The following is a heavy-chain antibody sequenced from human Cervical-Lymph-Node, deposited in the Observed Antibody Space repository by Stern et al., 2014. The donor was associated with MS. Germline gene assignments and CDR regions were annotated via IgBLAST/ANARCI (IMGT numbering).Heavy chain of an antibody. CDR3: ARDSRYQLLYGGGMDV. CDR2: IRSSSSYI. D-gene: IGHD2-2*02. J-gene: IGHJ6*02. CDR1: GFTFGSYS. Sequence: EVQLEESGGGLVKPGGSLRLSCAASGFTFGSYSMNWVRQAPGKGLEWVSSIRSSSSYIYSADSVKGRFTISRDNAKNSLYLQMNSLRAEDTAVYYGARDSRYQLLYGGGMDVWGQGTTVTVSS. V-gene: IGHV3-21*01.